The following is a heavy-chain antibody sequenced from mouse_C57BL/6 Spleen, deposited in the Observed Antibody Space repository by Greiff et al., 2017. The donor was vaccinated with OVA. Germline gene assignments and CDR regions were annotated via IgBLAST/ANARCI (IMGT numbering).Heavy chain of an antibody. CDR2: INPNNGGT. CDR3: ARFYYYGSRYFDV. J-gene: IGHJ1*03. Sequence: GYTFTDYYMNWVKQSHGKSLEWIGDINPNNGGTSYNQKFKGKATLTVDKSSSTAYMELRSLTSEDSAVYYCARFYYYGSRYFDVWGTGTTVTVSS. CDR1: GYTFTDYY. V-gene: IGHV1-26*01. D-gene: IGHD1-1*01.